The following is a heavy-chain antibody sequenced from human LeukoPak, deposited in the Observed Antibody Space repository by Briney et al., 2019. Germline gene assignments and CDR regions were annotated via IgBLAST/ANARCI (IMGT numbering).Heavy chain of an antibody. V-gene: IGHV4-4*02. CDR3: ARGGASSIPLDY. CDR2: ISNSGST. J-gene: IGHJ4*02. D-gene: IGHD1-26*01. Sequence: SETLSLTCAVSGASIASHSWWSWVRQPPGKGPEWIGHISNSGSTYYSPSLSSRVTISLDTSKNQFSLKLRSVTAADTAVYYCARGGASSIPLDYWGRGTLVTVSS. CDR1: GASIASHSW.